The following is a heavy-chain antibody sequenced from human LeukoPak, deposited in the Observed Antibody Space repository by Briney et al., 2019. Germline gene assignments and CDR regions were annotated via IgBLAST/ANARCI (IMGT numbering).Heavy chain of an antibody. Sequence: SETLPLTCTVSGGSISSGGYYWSWIRQHPGKGLEWIGYIYYSGSTYYNPSLKSRVTISVDTSKNQFSLKLSSVTAADTAVYYCARVNYYDSSLGYWGQGTLVTVSS. D-gene: IGHD3-22*01. CDR2: IYYSGST. CDR3: ARVNYYDSSLGY. J-gene: IGHJ4*02. CDR1: GGSISSGGYY. V-gene: IGHV4-31*03.